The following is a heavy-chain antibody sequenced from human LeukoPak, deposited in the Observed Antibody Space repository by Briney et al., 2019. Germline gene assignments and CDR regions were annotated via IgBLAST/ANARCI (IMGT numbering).Heavy chain of an antibody. D-gene: IGHD3-22*01. CDR1: GFTFSSYS. CDR2: ISSSSSYI. V-gene: IGHV3-21*01. J-gene: IGHJ4*02. CDR3: ARYGTYYYDSSASSLFDY. Sequence: PGGSLRLSCAASGFTFSSYSMNWVRQAPGKGLEWVSSISSSSSYIYYADSVKGRFTISRDNAKNSLYLQMNSLRAEDTAVYYCARYGTYYYDSSASSLFDYWGQGTLVTVSS.